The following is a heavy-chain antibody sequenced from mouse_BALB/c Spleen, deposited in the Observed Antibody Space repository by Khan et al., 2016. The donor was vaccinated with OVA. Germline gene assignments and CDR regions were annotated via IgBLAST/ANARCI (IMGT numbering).Heavy chain of an antibody. J-gene: IGHJ4*01. CDR2: IWGGGST. CDR1: GFSLTDHG. Sequence: QVQLKESGPGLVAPSQSLAITCTVSGFSLTDHGVSWIRQPPGKGLEWLGVIWGGGSTYYNSVLKSRLSISKDNSKSQVFLIMNNLQTDDTAMYYCVKQIWSAYYGMDYWGQGTSVTVSS. D-gene: IGHD1-1*02. V-gene: IGHV2-6-5*01. CDR3: VKQIWSAYYGMDY.